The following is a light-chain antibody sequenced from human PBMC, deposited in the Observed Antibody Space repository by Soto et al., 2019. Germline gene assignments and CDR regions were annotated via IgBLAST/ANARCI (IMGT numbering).Light chain of an antibody. CDR1: QSVNSNY. V-gene: IGKV3-20*01. CDR2: GAS. CDR3: HQYGRSPPYT. Sequence: EIVLTQSPGTLSLSPGERATLSCRASQSVNSNYLAWYQQRPGQAPRLLIYGASSRATGIPDRFSGSGSGTDFTLTISRLEPEDFAVYYCHQYGRSPPYTFGPGTKVDI. J-gene: IGKJ3*01.